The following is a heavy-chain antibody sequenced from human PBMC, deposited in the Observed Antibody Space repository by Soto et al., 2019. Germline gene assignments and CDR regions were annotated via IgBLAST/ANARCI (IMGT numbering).Heavy chain of an antibody. J-gene: IGHJ4*01. CDR1: GDSISSGGYY. V-gene: IGHV4-31*03. CDR3: ARGGYYYENSGQNAYDY. CDR2: IYYGGST. Sequence: SETLSLTCTVSGDSISSGGYYWSWIRQHPGKGLEWIGYIYYGGSTYYNPSLKSRATISGDTSKNQFSLKLSSVTAADTAVYYCARGGYYYENSGQNAYDYWGQGILVTVSS. D-gene: IGHD3-22*01.